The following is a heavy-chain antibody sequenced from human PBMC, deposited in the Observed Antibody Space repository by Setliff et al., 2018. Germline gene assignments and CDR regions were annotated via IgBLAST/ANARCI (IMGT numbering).Heavy chain of an antibody. D-gene: IGHD2-15*01. CDR1: GGSFSDYY. V-gene: IGHV4-34*01. J-gene: IGHJ5*02. Sequence: SETLSLTCAAYGGSFSDYYWTWIRQPPGKGLEWIGEINHSGSTNYNPSLKSRVTISVDKSKNQFSLKLSSVTAADTAVYYCARERRGGGSPAIPINWFDPWGQGTLVTVSS. CDR3: ARERRGGGSPAIPINWFDP. CDR2: INHSGST.